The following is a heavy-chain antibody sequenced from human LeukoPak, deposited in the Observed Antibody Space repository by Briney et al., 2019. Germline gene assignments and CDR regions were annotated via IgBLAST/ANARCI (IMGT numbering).Heavy chain of an antibody. CDR3: ARDSPCSGGSCYELYGMDV. D-gene: IGHD2-15*01. CDR2: IYSGGST. V-gene: IGHV3-66*01. CDR1: GFTVSSNY. J-gene: IGHJ6*02. Sequence: PGGSLRLSCAASGFTVSSNYMSWVRQAPGKGLEWVSVIYSGGSTYYADSVKGRFTISRDNSKNTLYLQMNSLRAEDTAVYYCARDSPCSGGSCYELYGMDVWGQGTTVTVSS.